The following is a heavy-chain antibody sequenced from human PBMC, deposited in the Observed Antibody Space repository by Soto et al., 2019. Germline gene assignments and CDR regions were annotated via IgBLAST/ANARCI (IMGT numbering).Heavy chain of an antibody. CDR3: ARDEYYDSNNWFDT. J-gene: IGHJ5*02. V-gene: IGHV4-4*07. CDR2: IYSTGST. CDR1: GGSIKNYY. D-gene: IGHD3-22*01. Sequence: SEPLSLNSTLSGGSIKNYYWSWIRQPAGKGLEWIGRIYSTGSTNYNASLKSRVTMSVDTSNNQFSLRLRSVTAADTAVYYCARDEYYDSNNWFDTWGQGTLVTVSS.